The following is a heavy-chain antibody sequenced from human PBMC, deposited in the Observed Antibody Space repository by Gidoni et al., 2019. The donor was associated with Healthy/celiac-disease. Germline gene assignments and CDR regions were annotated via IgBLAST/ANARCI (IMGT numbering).Heavy chain of an antibody. CDR1: GFTFSSYS. V-gene: IGHV3-48*02. J-gene: IGHJ4*02. CDR2: ISSSSSTI. CDR3: ARDRIWFGEYLFDY. Sequence: EVQLVESGGGLVQPGGSLRLSCAASGFTFSSYSMNWVRQAPGKGLEWVSYISSSSSTIYYADSGKGRFTISRDNAKNSLYLQMNSLRDEDTAVYYCARDRIWFGEYLFDYWGQGTLVTVSS. D-gene: IGHD3-10*01.